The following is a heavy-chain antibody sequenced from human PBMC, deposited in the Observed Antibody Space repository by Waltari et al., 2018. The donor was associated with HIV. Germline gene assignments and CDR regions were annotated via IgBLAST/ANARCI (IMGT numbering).Heavy chain of an antibody. CDR1: GYTFTSYA. V-gene: IGHV7-4-1*02. Sequence: QVQLVQSGSELKTPGASVKVSCKASGYTFTSYAMNWVRQAPGQGLEWMGWINTNTWTQTDTQGFTGRFVCSLGTSVSTAYLQISSLKAEDTAVYYCASDIAAAANRGGAFDIWGQGTMVTVSS. CDR2: INTNTWTQ. D-gene: IGHD6-13*01. CDR3: ASDIAAAANRGGAFDI. J-gene: IGHJ3*02.